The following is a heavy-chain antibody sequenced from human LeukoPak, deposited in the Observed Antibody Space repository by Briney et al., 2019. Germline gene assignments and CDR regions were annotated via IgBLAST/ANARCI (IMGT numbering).Heavy chain of an antibody. CDR1: GFTFSSYS. V-gene: IGHV3-21*01. J-gene: IGHJ5*02. CDR2: ISSSSSYI. Sequence: GGSLRLSCAASGFTFSSYSLNWVRQAPGKGLEWVSSISSSSSYIYYADSVNGRFTISRDNAKNSLYLQMNSLRADDTAVYYCARPPLGYCCSTSCLENWSDPCCQGTLVAVSS. CDR3: ARPPLGYCCSTSCLENWSDP. D-gene: IGHD2-2*01.